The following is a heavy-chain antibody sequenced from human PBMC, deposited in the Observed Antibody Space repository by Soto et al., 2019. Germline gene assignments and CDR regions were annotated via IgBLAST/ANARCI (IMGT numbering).Heavy chain of an antibody. CDR3: ERRGMMREPAGRYYYALDV. V-gene: IGHV1-18*04. J-gene: IGHJ6*01. CDR2: ISGYNGAT. Sequence: PLVQPGVEVKTPGASVKVSCQASGYSFSNYGITWVRQAPGQGLEWLGWISGYNGATNYEQTFQDRVTMTTDTSSSTGYMELRSLRFDDTAVYYCERRGMMREPAGRYYYALDVWGRGTAVIVSS. D-gene: IGHD1-26*01. CDR1: GYSFSNYG.